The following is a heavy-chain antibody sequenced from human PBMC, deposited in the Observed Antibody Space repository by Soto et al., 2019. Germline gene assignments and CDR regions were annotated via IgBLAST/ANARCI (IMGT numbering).Heavy chain of an antibody. CDR3: AKDLHYGGDGMDV. CDR1: GFTFSNYA. V-gene: IGHV3-23*01. J-gene: IGHJ6*02. D-gene: IGHD4-17*01. CDR2: ISGSGGGT. Sequence: GGSLRLSCAASGFTFSNYAMSWVRQAPGKGLEWVSAISGSGGGTYYADSVKGRFTISRNSSRNTLYLQMNSLRAEDTAVYYCAKDLHYGGDGMDVWGQGTTVTVSS.